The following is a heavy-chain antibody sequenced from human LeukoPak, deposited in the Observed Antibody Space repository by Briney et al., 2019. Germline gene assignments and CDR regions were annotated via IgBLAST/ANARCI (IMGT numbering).Heavy chain of an antibody. CDR1: GGSISSSSYY. J-gene: IGHJ5*02. V-gene: IGHV4-39*01. Sequence: SETLSLTCTVSGGSISSSSYYWGWIRQPPGKGLEWIGSIYYSGGTYYNPSLKSRVTISVDTSKNQFSLKLSSVTAADTAVYYCARHLSYSSSWYDWFDPWGQGTLVTVSS. CDR3: ARHLSYSSSWYDWFDP. CDR2: IYYSGGT. D-gene: IGHD6-13*01.